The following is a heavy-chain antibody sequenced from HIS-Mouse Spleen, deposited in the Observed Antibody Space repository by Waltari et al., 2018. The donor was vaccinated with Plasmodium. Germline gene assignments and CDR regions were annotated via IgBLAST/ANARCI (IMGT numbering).Heavy chain of an antibody. CDR3: ARGSAGDAFDV. CDR2: ISAYNGNT. CDR1: GYTFTRYG. J-gene: IGHJ3*01. Sequence: QVQLVQSGTDMKKPGASVKVSCKASGYTFTRYGINWVRQAHGQGLEWNGWISAYNGNTNYAQKLQGRVTMTTDTSTSTAYMQLRSLRSDDTAVYYCARGSAGDAFDVWGQGTMVTVSS. D-gene: IGHD6-19*01. V-gene: IGHV1-18*01.